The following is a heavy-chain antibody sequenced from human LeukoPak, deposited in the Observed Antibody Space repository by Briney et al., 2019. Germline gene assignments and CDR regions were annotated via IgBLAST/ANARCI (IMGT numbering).Heavy chain of an antibody. D-gene: IGHD3-22*01. CDR3: ARASYYYDSSGYS. J-gene: IGHJ5*02. CDR2: INSDGSST. Sequence: GGSLRLSCAASGFTFRSYWMHWVRHAPGKGLVWVSRINSDGSSTSYADSVKGRFTISRDNAKNTLYLQMNSLRAEDTAVYYCARASYYYDSSGYSWGQGTLVTVSS. CDR1: GFTFRSYW. V-gene: IGHV3-74*01.